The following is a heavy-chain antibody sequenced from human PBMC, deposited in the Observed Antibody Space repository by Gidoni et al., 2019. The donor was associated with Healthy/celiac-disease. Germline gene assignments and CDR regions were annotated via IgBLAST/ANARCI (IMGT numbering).Heavy chain of an antibody. CDR1: GFTFSSYS. CDR3: ARKIRFLEWLEFDP. V-gene: IGHV3-21*01. J-gene: IGHJ5*02. Sequence: EVQLVESGGGLVKPGGSLRLSCAASGFTFSSYSMNWVRQAPGKGLEWVSSISSSSSYIYYADSVKGRFTISRDNAKNSLYLQMNSLRAEDTAVYYCARKIRFLEWLEFDPWGQGTLVTVSS. CDR2: ISSSSSYI. D-gene: IGHD3-3*01.